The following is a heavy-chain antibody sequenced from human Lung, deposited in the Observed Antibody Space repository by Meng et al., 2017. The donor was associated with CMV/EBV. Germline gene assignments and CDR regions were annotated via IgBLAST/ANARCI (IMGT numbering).Heavy chain of an antibody. D-gene: IGHD2-15*01. J-gene: IGHJ4*02. CDR2: IHPHRGDT. V-gene: IGHV1-2*02. Sequence: AXVXVSXXASGYTFTAHYFHWVRQAPGQGLEWMGWIHPHRGDTNYAQQFQGRVTLTRDTSINTGYMELSRLRSDDTAVYYCARDGGGLYYFDYWGQGTLVXVSS. CDR1: GYTFTAHY. CDR3: ARDGGGLYYFDY.